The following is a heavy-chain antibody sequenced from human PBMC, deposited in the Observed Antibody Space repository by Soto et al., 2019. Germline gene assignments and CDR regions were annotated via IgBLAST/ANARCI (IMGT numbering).Heavy chain of an antibody. Sequence: SETLSLTCTVSGGSISSYYWSWIRQPPGKGLEWIGYIYYSGSTNYNPSPKSRVTISVDTSKNQFSLKLSSVTAADTAVYYCARGTFLEWFTGMDVWGHGTTVTVSS. CDR1: GGSISSYY. CDR3: ARGTFLEWFTGMDV. CDR2: IYYSGST. J-gene: IGHJ6*02. V-gene: IGHV4-59*01. D-gene: IGHD3-3*01.